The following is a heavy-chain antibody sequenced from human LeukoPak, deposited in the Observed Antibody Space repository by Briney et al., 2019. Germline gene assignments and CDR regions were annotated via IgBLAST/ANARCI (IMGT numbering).Heavy chain of an antibody. CDR2: INSDGSIT. D-gene: IGHD5-18*01. Sequence: GGSLRLSCAASGFTFTTYWMHWVRQAPGKGLVWVSHINSDGSITSYADSVKGRFTIPRDNAKNTLYLQMNSLRAEDTAVYYCARDAVDTANAVWGQGTTVTVSS. CDR3: ARDAVDTANAV. CDR1: GFTFTTYW. V-gene: IGHV3-74*01. J-gene: IGHJ6*02.